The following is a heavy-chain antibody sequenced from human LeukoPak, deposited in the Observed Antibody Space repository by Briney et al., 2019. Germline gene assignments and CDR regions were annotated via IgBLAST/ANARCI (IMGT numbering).Heavy chain of an antibody. D-gene: IGHD4-17*01. Sequence: SETLSLTCAVSGGSISSSNWWSWVRQPPGKGLEWIGEIYHSGSTNYNPSLKSRVTISVDKSKNQFSLKLSSVTAADTAVYYCARVTTVTMYNWFDPWGQGTLVTVSS. CDR2: IYHSGST. V-gene: IGHV4-4*02. CDR3: ARVTTVTMYNWFDP. CDR1: GGSISSSNW. J-gene: IGHJ5*02.